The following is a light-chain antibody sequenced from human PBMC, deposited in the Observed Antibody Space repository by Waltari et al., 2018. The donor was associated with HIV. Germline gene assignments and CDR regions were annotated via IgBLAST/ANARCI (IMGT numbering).Light chain of an antibody. J-gene: IGLJ2*01. CDR3: SSYTSSSIPVV. V-gene: IGLV2-14*03. CDR1: SSDVGGYNY. CDR2: DVS. Sequence: QSALTQPASVSGSPGQSITISCTGTSSDVGGYNYVPWYPQHPGKAPKLMIYDVSNRPSGVFNRFSGSKSGNTASLTISGLQAEDEADYYCSSYTSSSIPVVFGGGTKLTVL.